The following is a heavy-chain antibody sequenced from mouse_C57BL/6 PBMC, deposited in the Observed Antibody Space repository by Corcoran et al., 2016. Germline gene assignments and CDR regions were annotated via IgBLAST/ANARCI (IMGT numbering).Heavy chain of an antibody. D-gene: IGHD4-1*01. CDR3: ARWPANWDENYFDY. V-gene: IGHV1-66*01. CDR2: IYPGSGNT. CDR1: GYSFTSYY. J-gene: IGHJ2*01. Sequence: QVQLQQSGPELVKPGASVKISCKASGYSFTSYYIHWVKQRPGQGLEWIGWIYPGSGNTKYNEKFKGKATLTADTSSSTAYMQLSSLTSEDSAVYYCARWPANWDENYFDYWGQGTTLTVSS.